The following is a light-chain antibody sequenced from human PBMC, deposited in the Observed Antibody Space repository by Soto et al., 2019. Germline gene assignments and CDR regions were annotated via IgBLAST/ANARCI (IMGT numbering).Light chain of an antibody. CDR3: LQALQTPGT. CDR2: LGS. J-gene: IGKJ1*01. V-gene: IGKV2-28*01. Sequence: DIVMTQSPLSLPVTPGEPAAISCRSSQSLLHSNGYKYLDWYLQKPVQSPQLLIYLGSKRAPGVPDRLSGRGAVTDFTRKISRVEAEDSGGSYCLQALQTPGTFGHGTKVEI. CDR1: QSLLHSNGYKY.